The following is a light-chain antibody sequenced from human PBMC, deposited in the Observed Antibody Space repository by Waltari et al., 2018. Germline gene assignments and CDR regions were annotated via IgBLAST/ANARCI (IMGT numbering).Light chain of an antibody. CDR1: QSVNSN. J-gene: IGKJ1*01. Sequence: EILLTQSPATLSVSPGERATLSCRASQSVNSNLPWYQQKPGQAPRLLLYGASTRATGVPARFSGSGSGTDFTLTISSLQCEDFAVYYCQQYNNWPPGRTFGQGTKVEI. CDR2: GAS. V-gene: IGKV3-15*01. CDR3: QQYNNWPPGRT.